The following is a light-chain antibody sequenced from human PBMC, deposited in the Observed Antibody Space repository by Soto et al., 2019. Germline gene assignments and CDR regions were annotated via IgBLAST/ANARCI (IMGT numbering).Light chain of an antibody. CDR3: QQYCSSFMWT. Sequence: EIVLTQFPVTLSLSPGERATLSCRASQTISSSYLAWYQQKPGQAPRLLIYGGSSRATGIPDRFSDSVSGTDFTLTVSRLEPEDLAVYYCQQYCSSFMWTFGQGTKLDIK. V-gene: IGKV3-20*01. CDR2: GGS. J-gene: IGKJ1*01. CDR1: QTISSSY.